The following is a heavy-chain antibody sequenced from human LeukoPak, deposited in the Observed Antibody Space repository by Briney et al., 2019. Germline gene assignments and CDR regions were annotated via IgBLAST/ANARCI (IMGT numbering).Heavy chain of an antibody. CDR2: IIPIFGTA. Sequence: GASVKVSCKASGYTFTGYYMHWVRQAPGQGLEWMGGIIPIFGTANYAQKFQGRVTITADESTSTAYMELSSLRSEDTAVYYCASNTPISNYYDSSGRLDYWGQGTLVTVSS. V-gene: IGHV1-69*13. CDR3: ASNTPISNYYDSSGRLDY. J-gene: IGHJ4*02. CDR1: GYTFTGYY. D-gene: IGHD3-22*01.